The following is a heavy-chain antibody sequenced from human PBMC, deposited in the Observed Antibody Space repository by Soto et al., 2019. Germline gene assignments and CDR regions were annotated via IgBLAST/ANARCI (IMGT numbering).Heavy chain of an antibody. CDR2: ISYDGSNK. J-gene: IGHJ4*02. CDR1: GFTSSSYA. CDR3: AREINYDYVWGSYRYTGFDY. V-gene: IGHV3-30-3*01. D-gene: IGHD3-16*02. Sequence: PGGSLRLSCAASGFTSSSYAMHWVRQAPGKGLEWVAVISYDGSNKYYADSVKGRLTISRDNSKNTLYLQMNSLRAEDTAVYYCAREINYDYVWGSYRYTGFDYWGQGTLVTVSS.